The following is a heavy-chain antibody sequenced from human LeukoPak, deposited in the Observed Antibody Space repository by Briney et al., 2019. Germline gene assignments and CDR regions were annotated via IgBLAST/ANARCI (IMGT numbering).Heavy chain of an antibody. V-gene: IGHV4-4*02. CDR1: GGAISSSNW. Sequence: SETLSLTCAVSGGAISSSNWWSWVRQPPGKGLEWIGEIYHSGSTNYNPSLKSRVTISVDKSKNQFSLKLSSVTAADTAVYYCACEGYSSLPIFWGQGTMVTVSS. CDR3: ACEGYSSLPIF. CDR2: IYHSGST. D-gene: IGHD5-18*01. J-gene: IGHJ3*01.